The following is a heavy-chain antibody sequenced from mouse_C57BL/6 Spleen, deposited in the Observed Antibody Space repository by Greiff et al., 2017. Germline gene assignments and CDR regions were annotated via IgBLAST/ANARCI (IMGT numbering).Heavy chain of an antibody. CDR1: GYTFTSYW. CDR3: ALYSNYGDY. Sequence: VQLQQPGTELVKPGASVKVSCKASGYTFTSYWMHWVKQRPEQGLEWIGRIDPANGNTKYAPKFQGKATITADPSSNTAYLQLSSLTSEDTAIYYCALYSNYGDYWGQGTTLTVSS. CDR2: IDPANGNT. J-gene: IGHJ2*01. D-gene: IGHD2-5*01. V-gene: IGHV14-3*01.